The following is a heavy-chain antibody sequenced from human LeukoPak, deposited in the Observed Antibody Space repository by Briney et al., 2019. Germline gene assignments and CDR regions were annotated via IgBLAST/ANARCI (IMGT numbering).Heavy chain of an antibody. CDR2: ISSSSSYI. CDR1: GFTFSSYS. V-gene: IGHV3-21*01. Sequence: GGSLRLSCAASGFTFSSYSMNWVRQAPGKGLEWVSSISSSSSYIYYADSVKGRFTIPRDNAKNSLYLQMNSLRAEDTAVYYCARDPERYSSSSGFGESDAFDIWGQGTMVTVSS. J-gene: IGHJ3*02. D-gene: IGHD6-6*01. CDR3: ARDPERYSSSSGFGESDAFDI.